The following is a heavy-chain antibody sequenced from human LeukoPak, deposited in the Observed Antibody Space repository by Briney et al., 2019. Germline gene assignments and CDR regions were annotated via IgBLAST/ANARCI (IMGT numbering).Heavy chain of an antibody. CDR3: ANYRQWLLLRSSAFDI. CDR1: GGSFSGYY. Sequence: SETLSLTCAVYGGSFSGYYWSWIRQPPGKGLEWIGEINHSGSTNYNPSLKSRVTISVDTSKNQFSLKLSSVTAADTAVYYCANYRQWLLLRSSAFDIWGQGTMVTVSS. CDR2: INHSGST. D-gene: IGHD3-22*01. J-gene: IGHJ3*02. V-gene: IGHV4-34*01.